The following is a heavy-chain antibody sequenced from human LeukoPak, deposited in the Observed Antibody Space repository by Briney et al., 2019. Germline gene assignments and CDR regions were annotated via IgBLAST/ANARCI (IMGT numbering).Heavy chain of an antibody. CDR2: MNNSGST. CDR3: ARGPPYCSGGSCYANWFDP. V-gene: IGHV4-34*01. CDR1: GGSFSGYY. D-gene: IGHD2-15*01. J-gene: IGHJ5*02. Sequence: SETLSLTCAVYGGSFSGYYWTWMRQPPGKGLEWIGEMNNSGSTNYNPSLKSRVTISVDTSKNQFSLKLSSVTAADTAVYYCARGPPYCSGGSCYANWFDPWGQGTLVTVSS.